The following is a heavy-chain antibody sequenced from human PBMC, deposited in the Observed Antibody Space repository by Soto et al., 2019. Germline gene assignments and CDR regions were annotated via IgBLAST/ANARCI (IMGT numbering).Heavy chain of an antibody. V-gene: IGHV4-34*01. CDR2: MSHSGGT. D-gene: IGHD1-1*01. CDR1: GGFVSSGSYY. CDR3: ARVERGTVTTVVDAFDI. J-gene: IGHJ3*02. Sequence: QVQLQQWGAGLLKPSETLSLTCAVYGGFVSSGSYYWSWIRQPPGKGLEWIGEMSHSGGTHFNPSLKGRVTMSVDTSKNQFSLRMSSVTAADTALYYCARVERGTVTTVVDAFDIWGPGTMVTVSS.